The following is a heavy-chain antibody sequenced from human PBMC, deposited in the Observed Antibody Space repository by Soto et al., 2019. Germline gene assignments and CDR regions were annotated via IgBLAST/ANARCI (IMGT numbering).Heavy chain of an antibody. D-gene: IGHD4-4*01. V-gene: IGHV4-59*12. CDR1: GGSISSYY. J-gene: IGHJ3*02. CDR3: ATLTTVFSAFDI. Sequence: SETLSLTCTVSGGSISSYYWSWIRQPPGKGLEWIGYIYYSGSTNYNPSLKSRVTISADRSKNQFSLKLSSVTAADTAVYYCATLTTVFSAFDIWGQGTMVTVSS. CDR2: IYYSGST.